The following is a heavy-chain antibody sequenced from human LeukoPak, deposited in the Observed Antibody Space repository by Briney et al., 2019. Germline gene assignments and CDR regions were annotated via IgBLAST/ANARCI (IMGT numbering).Heavy chain of an antibody. V-gene: IGHV4-39*01. J-gene: IGHJ3*02. Sequence: PSETLSLTCTVSGGSISSSSYYWGWIRQPPGKGLEWIGSIYYSGSTYYNPSLKSRVAISVDTSKNQFSLKLSSVTAADTAVYYCAGPMVRDLEGALDIWGQGTMVTVSS. CDR3: AGPMVRDLEGALDI. CDR1: GGSISSSSYY. CDR2: IYYSGST. D-gene: IGHD3-10*01.